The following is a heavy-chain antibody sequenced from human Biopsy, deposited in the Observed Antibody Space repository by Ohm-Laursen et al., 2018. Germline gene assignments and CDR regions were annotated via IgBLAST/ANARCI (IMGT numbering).Heavy chain of an antibody. CDR2: ISYSGIT. Sequence: GTLSLTRPVSGGSTSSSYWSWVRQPPGKGLEWIGYISYSGITNYNASLKSRLTISIDTSKNQSSLKLSSVTAADTAVYYCARLPHGDYRYNFDYWGQGTLVTVSS. CDR3: ARLPHGDYRYNFDY. CDR1: GGSTSSSY. D-gene: IGHD4-17*01. V-gene: IGHV4-59*08. J-gene: IGHJ4*02.